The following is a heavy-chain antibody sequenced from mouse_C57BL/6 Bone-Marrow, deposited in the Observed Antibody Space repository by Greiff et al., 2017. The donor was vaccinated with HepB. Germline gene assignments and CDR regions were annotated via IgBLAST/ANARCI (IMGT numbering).Heavy chain of an antibody. CDR1: GFNNKDDY. CDR3: TTHFITTVVATYYYAMDY. Sequence: EVQLQESGAELVRPGASVKLSCTASGFNNKDDYMHWVKQRPEQGLEWIGWIDPENGDTEYASKFQGKATITADTSSNTAYLQLSSLTSEDTAVYYCTTHFITTVVATYYYAMDYWGQGTSVTVSS. CDR2: IDPENGDT. J-gene: IGHJ4*01. D-gene: IGHD1-1*01. V-gene: IGHV14-4*01.